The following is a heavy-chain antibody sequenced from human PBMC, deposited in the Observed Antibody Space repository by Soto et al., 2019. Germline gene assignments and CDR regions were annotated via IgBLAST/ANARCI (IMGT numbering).Heavy chain of an antibody. V-gene: IGHV5-51*01. CDR3: PKRLHDVSKPSPGLDP. CDR2: ISPDTSRT. Sequence: GESLKISCKGADHSFANRWIGWDRQMPGKGLEWVGLISPDTSRTLYSPPLQGQVTISVDKSISTVYLQGNSLTASDTARYYCPKRLHDVSKPSPGLDPWGQGTLVTVYS. D-gene: IGHD2-15*01. J-gene: IGHJ5*02. CDR1: DHSFANRW.